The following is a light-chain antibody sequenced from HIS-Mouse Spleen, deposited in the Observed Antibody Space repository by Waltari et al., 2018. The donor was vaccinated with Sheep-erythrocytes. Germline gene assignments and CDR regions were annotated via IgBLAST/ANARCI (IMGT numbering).Light chain of an antibody. CDR2: DNN. CDR3: GTWDSSLSAGV. Sequence: QSVLTQPPSVSAAPGQTVTISCSGSSSNIGTNYVSWYQQPPGTAPKLLIYDNNKRPSGIPDRFSGSKSGTSATLGITGLQTGDEADYYCGTWDSSLSAGVFGGGTKLTVL. V-gene: IGLV1-51*01. J-gene: IGLJ3*02. CDR1: SSNIGTNY.